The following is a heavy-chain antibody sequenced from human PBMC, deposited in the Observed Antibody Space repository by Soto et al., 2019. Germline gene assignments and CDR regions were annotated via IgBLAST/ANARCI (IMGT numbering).Heavy chain of an antibody. J-gene: IGHJ4*02. Sequence: GASVKVSCKASGGTFSSYAISWVRQAPGQGLEWMGGIIPIFGTANYAQKFQGRVTITADESTSTAYMELSSLRSEDTAVYYCASLRGDPRGSYYTPNDYWGQGTLVTVSS. V-gene: IGHV1-69*13. D-gene: IGHD1-26*01. CDR2: IIPIFGTA. CDR1: GGTFSSYA. CDR3: ASLRGDPRGSYYTPNDY.